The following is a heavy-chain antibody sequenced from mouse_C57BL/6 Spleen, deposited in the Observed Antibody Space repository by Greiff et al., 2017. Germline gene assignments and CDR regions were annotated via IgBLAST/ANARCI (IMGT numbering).Heavy chain of an antibody. J-gene: IGHJ2*01. CDR3: ARSALIFHFDY. CDR2: IHPNSGST. Sequence: QVQLQQPGAELVKPGASVKLSCKASGYTFTSYWMHWVKQRPGQGLEWIGMIHPNSGSTNYNEKFKSKATLTVDKSSSTAYMQLSSLTSEDSAVYCCARSALIFHFDYWGQGTTLTVSS. CDR1: GYTFTSYW. V-gene: IGHV1-64*01.